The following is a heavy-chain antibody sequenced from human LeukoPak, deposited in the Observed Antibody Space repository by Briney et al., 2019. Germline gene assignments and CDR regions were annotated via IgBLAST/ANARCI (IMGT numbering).Heavy chain of an antibody. Sequence: GESLTLSCAASGFNFADHAMRWVRQAPGKGLEWVSAISGISGSTTIYADSVKGRFAVSRDNSRNTLFLQMNSLRAEDTAVYYCAKNYASGRGVPYAMDVWGQGTTVTVAS. D-gene: IGHD3-10*01. CDR1: GFNFADHA. CDR2: ISGISGSTT. J-gene: IGHJ6*02. V-gene: IGHV3-23*01. CDR3: AKNYASGRGVPYAMDV.